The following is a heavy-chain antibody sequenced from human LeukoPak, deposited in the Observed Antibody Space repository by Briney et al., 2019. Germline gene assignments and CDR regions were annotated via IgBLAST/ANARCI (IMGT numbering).Heavy chain of an antibody. Sequence: PSETLSLTCNVSGGSISNYYWSWIRQPPGKEPEWIGYIYYRGRTNYNPSLKSRVTISVDTSKNQFSLKLSSVTAADSAVYYCAGDFSDYGFDYWGQGTLVTVSS. D-gene: IGHD4-17*01. J-gene: IGHJ4*02. V-gene: IGHV4-59*01. CDR3: AGDFSDYGFDY. CDR2: IYYRGRT. CDR1: GGSISNYY.